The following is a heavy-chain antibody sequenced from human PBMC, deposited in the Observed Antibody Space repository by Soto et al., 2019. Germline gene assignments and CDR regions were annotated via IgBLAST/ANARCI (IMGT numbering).Heavy chain of an antibody. CDR3: AKPKEGKYYYSMDV. V-gene: IGHV3-23*01. J-gene: IGHJ6*02. Sequence: EVQLLESGGGLVQPGGSLRLSCAASGFTFSSYALSWVSQAPGKGLEWVSTISGSGGNTYYADSVKGRFTISRDNSKNTLYLQMNSLRAEDTAVYYCAKPKEGKYYYSMDVWGQGTTVTVSS. CDR2: ISGSGGNT. CDR1: GFTFSSYA.